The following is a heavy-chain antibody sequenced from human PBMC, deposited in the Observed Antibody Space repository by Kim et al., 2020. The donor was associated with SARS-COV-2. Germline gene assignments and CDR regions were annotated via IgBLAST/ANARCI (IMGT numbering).Heavy chain of an antibody. D-gene: IGHD3-16*01. Sequence: GGSLRLSCATSGFTFSAYDMNWVRQAPGKGLEWLSFITKSRTTIYYADSVEGRFTISRDNAKNSLFLQMNSLRDEDTALYYCVRDRMGGAFDMWGQGTMV. CDR2: ITKSRTTI. V-gene: IGHV3-48*02. CDR1: GFTFSAYD. CDR3: VRDRMGGAFDM. J-gene: IGHJ3*02.